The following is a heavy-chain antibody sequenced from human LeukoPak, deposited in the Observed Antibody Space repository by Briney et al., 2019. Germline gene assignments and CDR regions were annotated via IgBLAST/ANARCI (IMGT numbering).Heavy chain of an antibody. CDR2: ISSSSSTI. D-gene: IGHD5-24*01. V-gene: IGHV3-48*02. CDR1: GFTFSSYS. CDR3: ARDMRRSVRDGYNYDAFDI. Sequence: GGSLRLSCAASGFTFSSYSMNWVRRVPGKGLEWVSYISSSSSTIYYADSVKGRFTISRDNAKNSLYLQMNSLRDEDTAVYYCARDMRRSVRDGYNYDAFDIWGQGTMVTVSS. J-gene: IGHJ3*02.